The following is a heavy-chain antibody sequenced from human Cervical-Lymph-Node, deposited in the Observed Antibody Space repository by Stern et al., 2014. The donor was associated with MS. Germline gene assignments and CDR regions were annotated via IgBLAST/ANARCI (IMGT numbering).Heavy chain of an antibody. D-gene: IGHD2-15*01. J-gene: IGHJ4*02. V-gene: IGHV5-51*01. CDR2: IYVGDSET. Sequence: EVQLVESGAEVIKPGESLKISCKGSGYHFPSYWIAWVRQMPGKGLEGMGIIYVGDSETQYSPSFQGQVTISADKSISTAYLQWSSLKASDTAMYYCARDKVDCSGGSCHPPFFDYWGQGTLVSVSS. CDR3: ARDKVDCSGGSCHPPFFDY. CDR1: GYHFPSYW.